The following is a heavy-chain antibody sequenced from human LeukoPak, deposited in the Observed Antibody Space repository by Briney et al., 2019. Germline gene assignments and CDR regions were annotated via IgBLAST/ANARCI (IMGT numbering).Heavy chain of an antibody. CDR2: ISGSGGST. D-gene: IGHD1-26*01. CDR3: AKVRSSGSYRGVFDY. Sequence: GGSLRLSCAASGFTFSSYAMSWVRQAPGKGLEWVSAISGSGGSTYYADSVKGRFTISRDNSKNTLYLQMNSLRAEDTAVYYWAKVRSSGSYRGVFDYWGQGTLVTVSS. CDR1: GFTFSSYA. J-gene: IGHJ4*02. V-gene: IGHV3-23*01.